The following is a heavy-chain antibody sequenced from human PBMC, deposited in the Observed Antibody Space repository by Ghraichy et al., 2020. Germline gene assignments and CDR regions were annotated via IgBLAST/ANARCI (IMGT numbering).Heavy chain of an antibody. Sequence: GGSLRLSCAASGFTFSSYGMHWVRQAQGKGLEWVAVISYDGSNKYYADSVKGRFTISRDNSKNTLYLQMSSLRAEDTAVYYCAKESPDYYDSSGYKPDYWGQGTLVTVSS. CDR1: GFTFSSYG. CDR3: AKESPDYYDSSGYKPDY. J-gene: IGHJ4*02. D-gene: IGHD3-22*01. CDR2: ISYDGSNK. V-gene: IGHV3-30*18.